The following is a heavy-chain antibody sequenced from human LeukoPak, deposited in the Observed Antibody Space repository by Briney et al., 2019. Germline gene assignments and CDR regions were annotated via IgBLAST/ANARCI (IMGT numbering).Heavy chain of an antibody. CDR2: ISSSSSYI. J-gene: IGHJ4*02. V-gene: IGHV3-21*01. CDR1: GFTFSSYS. Sequence: GGSLRLSCAASGFTFSSYSMNWVRQAPGKGLEWVSSISSSSSYIYYADSVKGRFTISRDNAKNSLYLQMNSLRAEDTAVYYCARDLRGGDCSSTSCEDYWGQGTLVTVSS. D-gene: IGHD2-2*01. CDR3: ARDLRGGDCSSTSCEDY.